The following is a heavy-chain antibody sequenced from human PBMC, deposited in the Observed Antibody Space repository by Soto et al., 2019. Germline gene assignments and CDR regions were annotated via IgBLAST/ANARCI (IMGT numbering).Heavy chain of an antibody. CDR1: GFTFSDYA. Sequence: GGSLRLSCAGSGFTFSDYAMTWVRQAPGKGLEWLSFFVFDISPISFADFLLGRFPVSRDIAKDSLYLKLNSLRPEDTAIYYCARGLGSSWFFLWGPGTLVTVSS. CDR3: ARGLGSSWFFL. J-gene: IGHJ5*02. V-gene: IGHV3-48*01. CDR2: FVFDISPI. D-gene: IGHD6-13*01.